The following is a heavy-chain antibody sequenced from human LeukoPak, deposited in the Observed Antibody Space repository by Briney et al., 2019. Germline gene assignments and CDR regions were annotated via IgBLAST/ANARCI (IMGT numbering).Heavy chain of an antibody. D-gene: IGHD4-11*01. J-gene: IGHJ4*02. CDR3: ARRATVTGLDY. Sequence: SETLSLTCTVSGGSISSYYWSWIRQPPGKGLEWIGCIYYSGSTNYNPSLKSRVTISVDTSKNQFSLKLSSVTAADTAVYYCARRATVTGLDYWGQGTLVTVSS. CDR2: IYYSGST. V-gene: IGHV4-59*01. CDR1: GGSISSYY.